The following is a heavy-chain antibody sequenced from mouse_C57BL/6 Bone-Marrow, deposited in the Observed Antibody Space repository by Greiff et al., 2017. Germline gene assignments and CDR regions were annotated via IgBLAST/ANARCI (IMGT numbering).Heavy chain of an antibody. Sequence: EVKLMESGPGLVKPSQSLSLTCSVTGYSITSGYYWNWIRQFPGNKLEWMGYISYDGSNNYNPSLKNRISITRDTAKNQFFLKLNSVTTEDTATYYCARGLLTWFAYWGQGTLVTVAA. CDR1: GYSITSGYY. D-gene: IGHD2-3*01. J-gene: IGHJ3*01. CDR3: ARGLLTWFAY. V-gene: IGHV3-6*01. CDR2: ISYDGSN.